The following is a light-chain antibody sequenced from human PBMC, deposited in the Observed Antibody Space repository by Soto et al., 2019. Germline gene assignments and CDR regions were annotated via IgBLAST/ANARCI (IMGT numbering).Light chain of an antibody. CDR1: QSITIN. Sequence: ERVMTQSPATLSVSPGERATLSCRASQSITINLAWYQQKPGQAPRLLIYGASTRATGIPARFSVSGSGTEFTLTISSLQSEDFAVYYCQQYDFWPRTFGGGTKVEI. CDR3: QQYDFWPRT. J-gene: IGKJ4*01. CDR2: GAS. V-gene: IGKV3-15*01.